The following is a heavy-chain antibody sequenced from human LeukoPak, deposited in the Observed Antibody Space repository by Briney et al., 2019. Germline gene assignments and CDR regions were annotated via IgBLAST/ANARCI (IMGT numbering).Heavy chain of an antibody. J-gene: IGHJ4*02. V-gene: IGHV4-61*02. CDR1: GGSISSGSYY. CDR3: ARGPTYCSSSSCLQGE. D-gene: IGHD2-15*01. CDR2: IYTSGST. Sequence: SETLSLTCTVSGGSISSGSYYWRWIRQPAGKGLEWIGRIYTSGSTNYNPSLKSRVTISVDTSKNQFSLKLSSVTAADTAVYYCARGPTYCSSSSCLQGEWGQGTLVTVSS.